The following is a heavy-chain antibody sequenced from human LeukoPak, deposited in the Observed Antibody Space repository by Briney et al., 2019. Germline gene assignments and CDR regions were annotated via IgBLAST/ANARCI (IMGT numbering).Heavy chain of an antibody. V-gene: IGHV3-9*01. CDR3: AKAAADWYFDV. CDR2: ISWNSGSK. D-gene: IGHD6-25*01. Sequence: PGGSLRLSCVASGFNFNDYAMPWVRQAPGKGLEWVSGISWNSGSKDYADSVKGRFIISRDYAQRSLLLQMNSLATEDTAFYYCAKAAADWYFDVWGRGTLVTVSS. CDR1: GFNFNDYA. J-gene: IGHJ2*01.